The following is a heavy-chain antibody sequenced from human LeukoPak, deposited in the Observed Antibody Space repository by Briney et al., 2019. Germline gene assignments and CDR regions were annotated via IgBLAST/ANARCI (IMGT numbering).Heavy chain of an antibody. CDR2: IYYSGST. V-gene: IGHV4-39*01. J-gene: IGHJ4*02. CDR1: GGSISSSSYY. Sequence: SETLSLTCTASGGSISSSSYYWGWIRQPPGKGLEWIGSIYYSGSTYYNPSLKSRVTISVDTSKNQFSLKLSSVTAADTAVYYCARHEVVVVPAAMDYWGQGTLVTVSS. D-gene: IGHD2-2*01. CDR3: ARHEVVVVPAAMDY.